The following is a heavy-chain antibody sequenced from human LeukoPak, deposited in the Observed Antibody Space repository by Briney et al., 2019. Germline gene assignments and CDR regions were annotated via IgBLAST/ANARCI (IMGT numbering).Heavy chain of an antibody. CDR3: ARDYQGGYGDKTVDY. J-gene: IGHJ4*02. V-gene: IGHV3-53*01. D-gene: IGHD5-18*01. Sequence: GGSLRLSCEPSGFNFSSYPMHWVRQAPGKGLEWVSFIYSDNTHYSDSVKGRFPISRDNSKNTLYLQMNSLRAEDTAVYNCARDYQGGYGDKTVDYWGQGTLVTVSS. CDR2: IYSDNT. CDR1: GFNFSSYP.